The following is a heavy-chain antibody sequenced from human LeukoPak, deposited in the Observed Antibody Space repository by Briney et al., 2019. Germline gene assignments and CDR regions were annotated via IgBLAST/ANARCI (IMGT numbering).Heavy chain of an antibody. CDR3: AKDATPLLLWFGESVFGYFDY. CDR1: GFTFSSYA. V-gene: IGHV3-23*01. J-gene: IGHJ4*02. Sequence: QPGGSLRLSCAASGFTFSSYAMSLVRQAPGKGLEWVSAVSGSGGSTYYADSVKGRFTISRDNSKNTLYLQMNSLRAEDTAVYYCAKDATPLLLWFGESVFGYFDYWGQGTLVTVSS. D-gene: IGHD3-10*01. CDR2: VSGSGGST.